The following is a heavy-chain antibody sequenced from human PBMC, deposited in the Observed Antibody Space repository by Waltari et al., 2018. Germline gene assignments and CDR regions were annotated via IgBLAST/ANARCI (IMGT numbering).Heavy chain of an antibody. D-gene: IGHD3-10*01. CDR3: ARGHRGSRPL. Sequence: EVRLVESGGDLVQPGGSLRLSCAASGFPVRSDSMNWLRQAPGKGLEWVSFIYSGGSAKYTDSVKGRFIVSRDNSRNTLYLQMNGLRADDTAIYYCARGHRGSRPLWGQGTLVTVSS. CDR1: GFPVRSDS. V-gene: IGHV3-53*01. J-gene: IGHJ4*02. CDR2: IYSGGSA.